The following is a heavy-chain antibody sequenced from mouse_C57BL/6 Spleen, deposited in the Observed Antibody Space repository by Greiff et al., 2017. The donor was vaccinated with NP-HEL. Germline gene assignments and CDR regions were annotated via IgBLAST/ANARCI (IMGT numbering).Heavy chain of an antibody. CDR1: GYTFTSYW. CDR3: ARSGYDSPYAMDY. CDR2: IYPGSGST. Sequence: VQLLQPGAELVKPGASVKMSCKASGYTFTSYWITWVKQRPGQGLEWIGDIYPGSGSTNYTETFTSKATLTVDTSSSTAYMQLSSLTTEDAAVDYWARSGYDSPYAMDYWGQGTSVTVSS. D-gene: IGHD3-1*01. J-gene: IGHJ4*01. V-gene: IGHV1-55*01.